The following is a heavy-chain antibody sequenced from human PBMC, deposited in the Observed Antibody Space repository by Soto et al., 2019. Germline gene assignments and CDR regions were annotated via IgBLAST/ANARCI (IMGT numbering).Heavy chain of an antibody. J-gene: IGHJ6*02. V-gene: IGHV1-18*01. CDR2: ISPYTGNT. D-gene: IGHD3-16*01. CDR3: VMVDNYVTPTPQDV. CDR1: GYIFVNYG. Sequence: QVQLVQSGDEVKKPGASVKVSCKASGYIFVNYGIAWVRQAPGQGLEWMGWISPYTGNTHSASKVQGRLTMTTATYTSTAYMDLGSLTSDDTAVYYCVMVDNYVTPTPQDVWGQGTTVTVSS.